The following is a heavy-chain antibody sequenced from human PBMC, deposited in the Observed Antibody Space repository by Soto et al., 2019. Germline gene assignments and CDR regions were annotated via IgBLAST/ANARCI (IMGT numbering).Heavy chain of an antibody. CDR3: AKAKHGYCSGGSCYSHFDY. V-gene: IGHV3-23*01. D-gene: IGHD2-15*01. Sequence: VSLLLSCAASGFTFSSYAMSWVRQAAGKGLEWVSAISGSGGSTYYADSVKGRFTISRDNSKNTLYLQMNSLRAEDTAVYYCAKAKHGYCSGGSCYSHFDYWGQGTLVTVSS. CDR1: GFTFSSYA. J-gene: IGHJ4*02. CDR2: ISGSGGST.